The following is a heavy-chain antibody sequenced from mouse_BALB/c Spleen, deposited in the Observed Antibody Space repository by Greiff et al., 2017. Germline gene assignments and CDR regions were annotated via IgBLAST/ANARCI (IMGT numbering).Heavy chain of an antibody. CDR1: GFTFSDYY. Sequence: EVKLVESGGGLVKPGGSLKLSCAASGFTFSDYYMYWVRQTPEKRLEWVATISDGGSYTYYPDSVKGRFIISRDNAKNNLYLQMSSLKSEDTAMYYCARGYGNPYAMDYWGQGTSVTVSS. D-gene: IGHD2-1*01. J-gene: IGHJ4*01. CDR2: ISDGGSYT. CDR3: ARGYGNPYAMDY. V-gene: IGHV5-4*02.